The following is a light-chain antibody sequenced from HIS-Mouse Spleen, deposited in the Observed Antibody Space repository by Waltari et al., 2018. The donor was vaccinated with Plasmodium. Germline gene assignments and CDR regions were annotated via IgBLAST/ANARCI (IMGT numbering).Light chain of an antibody. V-gene: IGLV2-23*01. CDR3: CSYAGSRMV. Sequence: QSALTQPASVSGSPGQSITIPCTGTSSDFGSYNLFSWYQQHPGKAPKRMIYEGSKRPSGVSNRFSGSKSGNTASLTISGLQAEDEADYYCCSYAGSRMVFGGGTKLTVL. CDR2: EGS. J-gene: IGLJ2*01. CDR1: SSDFGSYNL.